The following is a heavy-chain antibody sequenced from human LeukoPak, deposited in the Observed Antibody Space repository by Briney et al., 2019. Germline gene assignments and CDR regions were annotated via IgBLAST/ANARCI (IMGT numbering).Heavy chain of an antibody. D-gene: IGHD3-22*01. J-gene: IGHJ4*02. CDR1: GGSIISYY. CDR2: IYTRGST. CDR3: AGEGHYYDSSGYYYGGEDY. V-gene: IGHV4-4*07. Sequence: SETLSHTCTVSGGSIISYYWSWIRQPAGKGLEWIGRIYTRGSTNYNPSLKSRVTMSVDTSKNQFSLKLSSVTAADTAVYYCAGEGHYYDSSGYYYGGEDYWGQGTLVTVSS.